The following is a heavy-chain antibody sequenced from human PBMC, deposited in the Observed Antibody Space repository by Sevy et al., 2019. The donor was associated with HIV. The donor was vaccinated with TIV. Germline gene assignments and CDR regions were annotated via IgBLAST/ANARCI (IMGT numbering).Heavy chain of an antibody. D-gene: IGHD2-15*01. CDR1: GFTFSSYW. CDR3: VAANTWQDY. J-gene: IGHJ4*02. V-gene: IGHV3-74*01. CDR2: VNSDGSST. Sequence: GGSLRLSCAASGFTFSSYWMHWVRQAPGKGPVWVSGVNSDGSSTNHADSVKGRFTMSRDSAKNTLYLQMNSLRAEDTAVYFCVAANTWQDYWGQGTLLTVSS.